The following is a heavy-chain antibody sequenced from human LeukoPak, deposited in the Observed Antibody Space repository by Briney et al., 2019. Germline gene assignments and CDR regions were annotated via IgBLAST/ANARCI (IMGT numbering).Heavy chain of an antibody. CDR2: ISDSGRTT. Sequence: GGSLRLSCAVSGLTFSNFKMNWVRQAPGKGLEWVSYISDSGRTTFYADSVKGRFTISRDNAKNSLYLQMNSLRAEDTAVYYCAVELTSGWGPYWGQGTLVTVSS. D-gene: IGHD6-19*01. V-gene: IGHV3-48*03. CDR3: AVELTSGWGPY. J-gene: IGHJ4*02. CDR1: GLTFSNFK.